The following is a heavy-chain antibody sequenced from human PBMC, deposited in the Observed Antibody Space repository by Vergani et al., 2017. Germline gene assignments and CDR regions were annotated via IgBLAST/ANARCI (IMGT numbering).Heavy chain of an antibody. CDR3: ARRHRGGLGDY. Sequence: QVQLQESGPGLVKPSETLSLTCAVSGYSISSGYYWGWLRQPPGKGLEWIGSIYHSGSTYYNPSLKSRVTISVDTSKKPFSLKLSSVTAADTAVYYCARRHRGGLGDYWGQGTLVTVSS. CDR2: IYHSGST. V-gene: IGHV4-38-2*01. D-gene: IGHD3-16*01. CDR1: GYSISSGYY. J-gene: IGHJ4*02.